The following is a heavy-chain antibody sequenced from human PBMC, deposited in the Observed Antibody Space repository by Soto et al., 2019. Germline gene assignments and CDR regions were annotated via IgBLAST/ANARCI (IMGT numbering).Heavy chain of an antibody. J-gene: IGHJ4*02. CDR1: GFTFSSYG. D-gene: IGHD4-17*01. Sequence: PGGSLRLSCAASGFTFSSYGMHWVRQAPGKGLEWAAVISYDGSNKYYADSVKGRFTISRDNSKNTLYLQMNSLRAEDTAVYYCAKAGFGDSGVNYYFDYWGQGTLVTVSS. CDR3: AKAGFGDSGVNYYFDY. V-gene: IGHV3-30*18. CDR2: ISYDGSNK.